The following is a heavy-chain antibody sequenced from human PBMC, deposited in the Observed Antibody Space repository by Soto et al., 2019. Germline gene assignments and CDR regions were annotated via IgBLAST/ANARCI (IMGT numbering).Heavy chain of an antibody. CDR3: ARELAAAGYYYGMDV. CDR2: IYTSGST. D-gene: IGHD6-13*01. CDR1: GCSISSYY. V-gene: IGHV4-4*07. Sequence: PSETLSLTCPVSGCSISSYYWSWIRQPAGKGLEWIGRIYTSGSTNYNPSLKSRVTMSVDTSKNQFSLKLSSVTAADTAVYYCARELAAAGYYYGMDVWGQGTTVTVSS. J-gene: IGHJ6*02.